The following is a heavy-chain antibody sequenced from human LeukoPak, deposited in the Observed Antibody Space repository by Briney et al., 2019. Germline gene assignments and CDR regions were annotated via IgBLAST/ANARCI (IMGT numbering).Heavy chain of an antibody. Sequence: PGGSLRLSCAASGFTFSSYAMSWVRQAPGKGLEWVSAISGSGGSTHYADSVKGRFTISRDNSKNTLYLQMNSLRAEDTAVYYCANSPLGWAGVFDYWGQGTLVAVSS. CDR2: ISGSGGST. V-gene: IGHV3-23*01. D-gene: IGHD2-15*01. CDR3: ANSPLGWAGVFDY. J-gene: IGHJ4*02. CDR1: GFTFSSYA.